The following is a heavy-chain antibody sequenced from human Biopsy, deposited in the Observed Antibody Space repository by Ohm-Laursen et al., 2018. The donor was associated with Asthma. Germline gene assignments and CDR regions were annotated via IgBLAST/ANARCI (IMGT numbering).Heavy chain of an antibody. V-gene: IGHV4-34*01. CDR3: ARGPELDV. CDR1: PGSFSGFF. J-gene: IGHJ6*02. Sequence: SETLSLTCYVYPGSFSGFFWTWIRQSPGKGLEWIGETNERGVTNNNPSLKSRVIISMDTYWNRVSLKLTSVTAADTAVYYCARGPELDVWGQGTTVTVSS. CDR2: TNERGVT.